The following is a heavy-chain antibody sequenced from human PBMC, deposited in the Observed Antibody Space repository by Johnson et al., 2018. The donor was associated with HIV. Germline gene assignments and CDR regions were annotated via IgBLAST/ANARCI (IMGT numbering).Heavy chain of an antibody. J-gene: IGHJ3*02. CDR1: GFTFSRYG. Sequence: QVHLVESGGGVVQPGGSLRLSCAASGFTFSRYGLHWVLQAQGDGLEWVAVISYDGSDHFYADSAKARFTISRDTSKKSVFLQMNRLRPKETAVYYCAKATRDSRSPFEIWGQGTMVIVSS. CDR3: AKATRDSRSPFEI. V-gene: IGHV3-30*19. D-gene: IGHD4-11*01. CDR2: ISYDGSDH.